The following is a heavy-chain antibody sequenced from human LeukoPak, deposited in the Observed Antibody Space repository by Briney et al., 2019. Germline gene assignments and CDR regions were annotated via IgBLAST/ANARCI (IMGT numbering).Heavy chain of an antibody. D-gene: IGHD3-3*01. CDR2: IWYDGSNK. Sequence: PGGSLRLSCAASGFTFSSYGMHWVRQAPGKGLEWVAVIWYDGSNKDYADSVKGRFTISRDNSKNTLYLQMNSLSAEDTAVYYCAKARTASGYGDFDYWGQGTLVTVSS. J-gene: IGHJ4*02. V-gene: IGHV3-30*02. CDR3: AKARTASGYGDFDY. CDR1: GFTFSSYG.